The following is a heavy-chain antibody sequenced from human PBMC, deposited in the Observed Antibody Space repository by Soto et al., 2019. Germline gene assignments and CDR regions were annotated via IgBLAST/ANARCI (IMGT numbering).Heavy chain of an antibody. CDR3: AGGDHYYALDV. J-gene: IGHJ6*02. CDR2: ISYDGRNT. Sequence: QVQLVESGGGVVKPGRSLRLSCAASRLTLSNYVMHWVRQAPGKGLEWVAGISYDGRNTYYADSVTGLFSISRDNANNTLLLQMHSRRPEDAAVYYCAGGDHYYALDVWGQGTTVTVSS. V-gene: IGHV3-30*04. CDR1: RLTLSNYV.